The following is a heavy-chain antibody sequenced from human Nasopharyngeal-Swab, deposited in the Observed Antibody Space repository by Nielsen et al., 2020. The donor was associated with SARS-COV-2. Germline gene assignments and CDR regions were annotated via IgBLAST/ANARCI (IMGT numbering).Heavy chain of an antibody. CDR3: AKDVLRSFDN. CDR2: ISVRSSSI. D-gene: IGHD2-8*01. V-gene: IGHV3-48*03. CDR1: GFTFNNFD. J-gene: IGHJ4*02. Sequence: GESLKISCVGSGFTFNNFDMTWVRQAPGKGLEWISYISVRSSSIYYADSVKGRFTISRDDAKNSVFLQMNSHRPEDTAFYYCAKDVLRSFDNWGRGTLVTVSS.